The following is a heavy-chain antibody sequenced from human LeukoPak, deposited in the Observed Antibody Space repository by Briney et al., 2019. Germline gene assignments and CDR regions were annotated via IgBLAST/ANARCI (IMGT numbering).Heavy chain of an antibody. D-gene: IGHD5-18*01. Sequence: EASVTVSCKASGYTFTGYYMHWVRQAPGQGLEWMGWINPNSGGTNYAQKFQGRVTMTRDTSISTAYMELSRLRSDDTAVYYCAISYGYWQQPIYFDYWGQGTLVTVSS. CDR3: AISYGYWQQPIYFDY. CDR2: INPNSGGT. J-gene: IGHJ4*02. V-gene: IGHV1-2*02. CDR1: GYTFTGYY.